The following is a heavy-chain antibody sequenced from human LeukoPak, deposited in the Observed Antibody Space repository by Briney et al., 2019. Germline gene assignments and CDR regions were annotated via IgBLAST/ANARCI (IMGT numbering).Heavy chain of an antibody. J-gene: IGHJ4*02. CDR3: AKGIGMADYDSSGSQPSDY. V-gene: IGHV3-30*18. Sequence: PGGSLRLSCAASGFTFSSYGMHWVRQAPGKGLEWVAVISYDGSNKYYADSVKGRFTISRDNSKNTLYLQMNSLRAEDTAVYYCAKGIGMADYDSSGSQPSDYWGQGTLVTVSS. CDR2: ISYDGSNK. CDR1: GFTFSSYG. D-gene: IGHD3-22*01.